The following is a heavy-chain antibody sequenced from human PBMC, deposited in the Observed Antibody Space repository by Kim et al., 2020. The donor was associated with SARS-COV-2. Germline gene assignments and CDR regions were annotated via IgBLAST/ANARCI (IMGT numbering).Heavy chain of an antibody. Sequence: SETLSHTCTVSGGSISSYYWSWIRQPPGKGLEWIGYIYYSGSTNYNPSLKSRVTISVDTSKNQFSLKLSSVTAADTAVYYCARDRRGWLQSGLNWYFDLWGRGTLVTVSS. CDR3: ARDRRGWLQSGLNWYFDL. CDR2: IYYSGST. J-gene: IGHJ2*01. D-gene: IGHD5-12*01. CDR1: GGSISSYY. V-gene: IGHV4-59*01.